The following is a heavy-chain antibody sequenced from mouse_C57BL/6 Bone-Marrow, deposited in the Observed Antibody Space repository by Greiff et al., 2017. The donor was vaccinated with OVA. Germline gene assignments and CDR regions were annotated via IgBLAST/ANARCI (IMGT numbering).Heavy chain of an antibody. V-gene: IGHV5-6*01. J-gene: IGHJ3*01. CDR3: ARHGRDLFAY. D-gene: IGHD3-3*01. CDR2: ISSGGSYT. CDR1: GFTFSSYG. Sequence: EVMLVESGGDLVKPGGSLKLSCAASGFTFSSYGMSWVRQTPDKRLEWVATISSGGSYTYYQDSVKGRFTISRDNAKNTLYLQMSSLKSEDTAMYYCARHGRDLFAYWGQGTLVTVSA.